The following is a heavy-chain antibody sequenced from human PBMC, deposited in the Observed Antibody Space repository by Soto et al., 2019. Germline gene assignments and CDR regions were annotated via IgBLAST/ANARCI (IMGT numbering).Heavy chain of an antibody. J-gene: IGHJ6*02. V-gene: IGHV3-30-3*01. CDR3: ARELRFWYYGMDV. D-gene: IGHD3-3*01. Sequence: QVQLVESGGGVVQPGRSLRLSCAASGFTFSSYAMHWVRQAPGKGLEWVAVISYDGSNKYYADSVKGRFTISSDNSKNTLYLQMNSLRAEDTAVYYCARELRFWYYGMDVWGQGTTVTVSS. CDR1: GFTFSSYA. CDR2: ISYDGSNK.